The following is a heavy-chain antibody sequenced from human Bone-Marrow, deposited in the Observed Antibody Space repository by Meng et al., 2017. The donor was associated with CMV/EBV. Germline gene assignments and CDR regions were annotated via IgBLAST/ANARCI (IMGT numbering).Heavy chain of an antibody. V-gene: IGHV3-48*03. CDR2: ISSSGNVK. Sequence: GESLKISCAASGFTFSSYEMNWVRQAPGKGLEWVAYISSSGNVKYYADSVKGRFTLSRDNSRNSVYLQMNSLRAEDTAVYYCASWGYGYPSGMDVWGQGTTVTVSS. CDR3: ASWGYGYPSGMDV. D-gene: IGHD5-18*01. CDR1: GFTFSSYE. J-gene: IGHJ6*02.